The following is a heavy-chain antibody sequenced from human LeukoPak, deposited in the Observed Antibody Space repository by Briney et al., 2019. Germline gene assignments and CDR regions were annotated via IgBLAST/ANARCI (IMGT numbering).Heavy chain of an antibody. D-gene: IGHD3-9*01. V-gene: IGHV1-2*02. CDR2: INPNSGGT. CDR3: EQEALVPH. Sequence: GASVKVSCKASGYTFTNFGISWVRQAPGQGLEWMGWINPNSGGTNYAQKFQGRVTMTRDTSISTAYMELSRLRSDDTAVYYCEQEALVPHWGQGTLVTVSS. CDR1: GYTFTNFG. J-gene: IGHJ4*02.